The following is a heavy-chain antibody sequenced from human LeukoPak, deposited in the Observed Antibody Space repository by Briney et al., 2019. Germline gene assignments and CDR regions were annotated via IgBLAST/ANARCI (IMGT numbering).Heavy chain of an antibody. CDR1: GFTFSSYS. CDR2: ISSSSSYI. Sequence: PGGSLRLSCAASGFTFSSYSMNWVRQAPGKGLEWVSCISSSSSYIYYADSVKGRFTISRDNAKNSLYLQMNSLRAEDTAVYYCARERVEYQLLSKREVYPFDYWGQGILVTVSS. D-gene: IGHD2-2*01. J-gene: IGHJ4*02. CDR3: ARERVEYQLLSKREVYPFDY. V-gene: IGHV3-21*01.